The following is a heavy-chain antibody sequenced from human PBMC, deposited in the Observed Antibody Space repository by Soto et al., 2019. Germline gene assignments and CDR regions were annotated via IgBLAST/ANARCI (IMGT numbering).Heavy chain of an antibody. CDR2: IDAGNGNT. Sequence: ASVKVSCKASGYTFITSAVHWVRQAPGQRLEWMGRIDAGNGNTRYSQKFQGRVTITRDTSASTVYTELRRLNSEDTAVFYCARDRHYYDSSGSSYYFDYWGQGTLDTVCS. J-gene: IGHJ4*02. V-gene: IGHV1-3*01. CDR3: ARDRHYYDSSGSSYYFDY. D-gene: IGHD3-22*01. CDR1: GYTFITSA.